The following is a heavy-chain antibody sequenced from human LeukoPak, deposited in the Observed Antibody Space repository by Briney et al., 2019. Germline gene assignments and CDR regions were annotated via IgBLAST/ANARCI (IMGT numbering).Heavy chain of an antibody. V-gene: IGHV3-23*01. Sequence: PGGSLRLSCAASGFTFSSYAMSWVRQAPGKGLEWVSAISGSGGSTYYADSMKGRFTISRDNSKNTLYLQMNSLRAEDTAVYYCARDLPYSGRPRRDYDAFDIWGQGTMVTVSS. CDR2: ISGSGGST. D-gene: IGHD1-26*01. CDR3: ARDLPYSGRPRRDYDAFDI. J-gene: IGHJ3*02. CDR1: GFTFSSYA.